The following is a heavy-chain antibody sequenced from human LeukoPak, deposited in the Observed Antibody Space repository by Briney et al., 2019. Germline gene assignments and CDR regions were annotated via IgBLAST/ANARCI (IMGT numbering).Heavy chain of an antibody. CDR2: IRFDGTDK. CDR3: SKDLTSDFGGGFDP. CDR1: GFTFSNYG. Sequence: PGGSLRLSCAASGFTFSNYGMHWVRQAPGKGLEWVALIRFDGTDKYYADSVKGRFTISRDNSKSTLYLQMNSLGAEDTAVYYCSKDLTSDFGGGFDPWGQGTLVTVSS. J-gene: IGHJ5*02. D-gene: IGHD3-10*01. V-gene: IGHV3-30*02.